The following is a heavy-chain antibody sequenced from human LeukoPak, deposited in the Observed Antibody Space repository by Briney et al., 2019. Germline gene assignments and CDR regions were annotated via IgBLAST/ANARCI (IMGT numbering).Heavy chain of an antibody. D-gene: IGHD3-10*01. CDR3: ARSDYGTGRYAFYFDY. V-gene: IGHV3-33*01. J-gene: IGHJ4*02. Sequence: GGSLRLSCAASGFTFSGYGMHWVRQAPGKGLEWVALIWYDRSSKYYANSVKGRFTISRDNDKKTLYLQMDSLRDEDTAVYYCARSDYGTGRYAFYFDYWGQGTQVTVSS. CDR1: GFTFSGYG. CDR2: IWYDRSSK.